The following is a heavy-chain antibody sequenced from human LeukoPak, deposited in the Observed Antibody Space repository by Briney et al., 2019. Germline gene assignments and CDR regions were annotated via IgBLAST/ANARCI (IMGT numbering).Heavy chain of an antibody. CDR2: INPNSGGT. D-gene: IGHD3-10*01. CDR3: ARGGPGGSGSYYNIDY. Sequence: GASVKVSCKASGYTFTGYYMHWVRQAPGQGLEWMGRINPNSGGTNYAQKFQGRVTMTRDTSISTAYMELSRLRSDDTAVHYCARGGPGGSGSYYNIDYWGQGTLVTVSS. CDR1: GYTFTGYY. V-gene: IGHV1-2*06. J-gene: IGHJ4*02.